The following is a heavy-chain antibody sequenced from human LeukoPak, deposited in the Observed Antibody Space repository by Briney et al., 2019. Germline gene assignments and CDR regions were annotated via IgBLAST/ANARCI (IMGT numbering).Heavy chain of an antibody. D-gene: IGHD6-6*01. CDR1: GFTFDDYA. Sequence: GGSLRLSCAASGFTFDDYAMHWVRQAPGKGLEWVSGISWNSGSIGYADSAKGRFTISRDNAKNSLYLQMNSLRAEDTALYYCAKDMSSSSFSVDYWGQGTLVTVSS. J-gene: IGHJ4*02. CDR3: AKDMSSSSFSVDY. V-gene: IGHV3-9*01. CDR2: ISWNSGSI.